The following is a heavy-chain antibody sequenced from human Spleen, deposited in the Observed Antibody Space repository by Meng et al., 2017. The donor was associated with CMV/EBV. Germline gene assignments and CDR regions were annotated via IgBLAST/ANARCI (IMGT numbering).Heavy chain of an antibody. Sequence: ASGYTFRNCGITWVRQAPGQGLEWMGWISAYHGKTNYAQKLQDRVTMTTDTSTSTAYMELRSLTSDDTAVYYCARDRDTSTWGDFENWGQGTLVTVSS. CDR1: GYTFRNCG. CDR3: ARDRDTSTWGDFEN. D-gene: IGHD2-2*01. J-gene: IGHJ4*02. V-gene: IGHV1-18*04. CDR2: ISAYHGKT.